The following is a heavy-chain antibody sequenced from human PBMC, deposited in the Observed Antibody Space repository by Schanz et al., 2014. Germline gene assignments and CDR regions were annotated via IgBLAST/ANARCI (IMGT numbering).Heavy chain of an antibody. CDR3: TRDVRLDRRGNWFDP. D-gene: IGHD1-1*01. V-gene: IGHV3-23*01. CDR1: GFTFGDYA. J-gene: IGHJ5*02. Sequence: EVQLLESGGGLVQPGGSLRLSCAASGFTFGDYAMTWVRQAPGKGLEWVSAINTGVNTYYADSVRGRFTMSRDNSKNLLYLQMNSLRAEDTAVYYCTRDVRLDRRGNWFDPWGQGTLVTVSS. CDR2: INTGVNT.